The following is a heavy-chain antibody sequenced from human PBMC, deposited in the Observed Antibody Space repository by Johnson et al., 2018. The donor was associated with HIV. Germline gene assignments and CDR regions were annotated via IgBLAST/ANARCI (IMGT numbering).Heavy chain of an antibody. Sequence: QVQLVESGGGVVQPGRSLRLSCAASGFTFSSYGMHWVRQAPGKGLEWVAVISYDGSSKYYADSVKGRITISRDNSKNTLYLQMNSLKDEDTAVYYCARPGDTTMVSAFDIWGQGTMVTISS. D-gene: IGHD5-18*01. CDR2: ISYDGSSK. J-gene: IGHJ3*02. CDR3: ARPGDTTMVSAFDI. CDR1: GFTFSSYG. V-gene: IGHV3-30*03.